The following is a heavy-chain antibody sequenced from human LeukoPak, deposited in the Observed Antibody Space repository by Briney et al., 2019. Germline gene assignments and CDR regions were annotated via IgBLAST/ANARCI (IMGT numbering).Heavy chain of an antibody. CDR2: INPNSGGT. CDR3: ARDTDTAMVDY. Sequence: GASVKVSCNTSGYTFTKYLIHWVRQAPGQGLEWVGWINPNSGGTNYAQKFQGRVTMTRDTSISTAYMELSRLRSDDTAVYYCARDTDTAMVDYWGQGTLVTVSS. J-gene: IGHJ4*02. CDR1: GYTFTKYL. D-gene: IGHD5-18*01. V-gene: IGHV1-2*02.